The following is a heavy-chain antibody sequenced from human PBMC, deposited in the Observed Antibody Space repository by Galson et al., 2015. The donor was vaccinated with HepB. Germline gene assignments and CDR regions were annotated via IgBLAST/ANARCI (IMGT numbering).Heavy chain of an antibody. Sequence: SLRLSCAASGFTFGDYAMSWFRQAPGEGLEWVGFIRSKAYGGTTEYAASVKGRFTISRDDSKSIAYLQMNSLKTGDTAVYYCTRGKLGDFWSGYYRGHNYYYYGMDVWGQGTPVTVSS. CDR1: GFTFGDYA. CDR3: TRGKLGDFWSGYYRGHNYYYYGMDV. CDR2: IRSKAYGGTT. D-gene: IGHD3-3*01. V-gene: IGHV3-49*03. J-gene: IGHJ6*02.